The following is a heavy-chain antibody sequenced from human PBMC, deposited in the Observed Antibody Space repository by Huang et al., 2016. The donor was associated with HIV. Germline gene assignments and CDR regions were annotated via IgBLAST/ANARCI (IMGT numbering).Heavy chain of an antibody. V-gene: IGHV5-51*01. D-gene: IGHD3-9*01. CDR3: ATPFCFDASGPQTGGYFDL. Sequence: EVHLVQSGAEVRKPGESLKISCEVSGYNFVKYWIGWVRQVPGKGLEWLATIAHGDSKTRYSPSFEGQITNSVDKSNKTTYLQWRSLGASDTAICYCATPFCFDASGPQTGGYFDLWGRGALVTVSS. J-gene: IGHJ2*01. CDR2: IAHGDSKT. CDR1: GYNFVKYW.